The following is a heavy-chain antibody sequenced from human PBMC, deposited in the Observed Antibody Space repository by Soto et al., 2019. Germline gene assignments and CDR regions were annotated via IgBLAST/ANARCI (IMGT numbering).Heavy chain of an antibody. D-gene: IGHD3-22*01. CDR1: GFTFRNYG. CDR3: SRDHFYYNDISGRPLNAFDV. Sequence: PGGSLRLSCAASGFTFRNYGMNWVRQAPGKGLEWVSYIGIGSSTTYYADSVKGRFTISRDNAKNSLYLQMNSLRAEDTAVYYCSRDHFYYNDISGRPLNAFDVWGQGTMVTVSS. J-gene: IGHJ3*01. V-gene: IGHV3-48*01. CDR2: IGIGSSTT.